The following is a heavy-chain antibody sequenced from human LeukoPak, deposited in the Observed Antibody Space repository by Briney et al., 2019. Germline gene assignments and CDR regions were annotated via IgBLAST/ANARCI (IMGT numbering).Heavy chain of an antibody. Sequence: KPSETLSLTCTVPGGSISSYYWSWIRQPPGKGLEWIGYIYYSGSTNYNPSLKSRVTISVDTSKNQFSLKLSSVTAADTAVYYCARLPYSYGSGAEYLDLWGRGTLVTVSS. CDR1: GGSISSYY. CDR2: IYYSGST. CDR3: ARLPYSYGSGAEYLDL. V-gene: IGHV4-59*01. J-gene: IGHJ2*01. D-gene: IGHD5-18*01.